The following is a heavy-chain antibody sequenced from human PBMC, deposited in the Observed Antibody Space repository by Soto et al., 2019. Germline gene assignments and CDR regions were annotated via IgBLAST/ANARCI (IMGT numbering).Heavy chain of an antibody. J-gene: IGHJ4*02. CDR3: KRKTSVGIDY. D-gene: IGHD3-10*01. V-gene: IGHV3-15*01. CDR1: GFTFSNAW. Sequence: EVQLVESGGGLVKPGGSLRLSCAASGFTFSNAWMTWVRQAPGKGLEWVGRIRSKTESETTEYAAPVKGRFTISRDDSKSTLFLQMNSLKTEDTAVYFCKRKTSVGIDYWGQGTLVTVSS. CDR2: IRSKTESETT.